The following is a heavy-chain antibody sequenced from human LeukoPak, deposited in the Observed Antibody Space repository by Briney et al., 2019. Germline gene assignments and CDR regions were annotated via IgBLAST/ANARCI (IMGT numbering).Heavy chain of an antibody. CDR1: GYTFTGYY. V-gene: IGHV1-2*02. Sequence: ASVKVSCKASGYTFTGYYMHWVRQAPGQGLEWMGWINPNSGGTNYAQKFQGRVTMTRDTSISTAYMELSRLRADDTAVYYCARDTARITIFGVAKYMDVWGKGTTVTVSS. J-gene: IGHJ6*03. D-gene: IGHD3-3*01. CDR2: INPNSGGT. CDR3: ARDTARITIFGVAKYMDV.